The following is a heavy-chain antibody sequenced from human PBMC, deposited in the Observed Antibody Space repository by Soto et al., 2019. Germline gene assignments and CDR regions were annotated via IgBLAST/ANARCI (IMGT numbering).Heavy chain of an antibody. V-gene: IGHV3-48*01. Sequence: LRLSCAASGFTFSDYSMNWVRQAPGKGLEWVSYISSGSSTIYYADSVKGRFTISRDNAKNSLYLQMHSLRAEDTAVYYCARNYVATIKGPFDYWGQGTLVTVSS. D-gene: IGHD5-12*01. CDR1: GFTFSDYS. J-gene: IGHJ4*02. CDR2: ISSGSSTI. CDR3: ARNYVATIKGPFDY.